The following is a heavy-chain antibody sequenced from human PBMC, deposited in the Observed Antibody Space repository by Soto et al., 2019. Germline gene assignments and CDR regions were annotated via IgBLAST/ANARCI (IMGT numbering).Heavy chain of an antibody. V-gene: IGHV5-51*01. CDR2: IYPGDSDT. CDR1: GYRFSTYW. D-gene: IGHD1-26*01. J-gene: IGHJ4*02. CDR3: ARLGGIVDTGTWIQ. Sequence: GESLKISCKASGYRFSTYWIGWVRQRPGKGPEWMAIIYPGDSDTRENPSFQGQVTISADKSSNTVHLQWRSLKASDTAIYYCARLGGIVDTGTWIQWGQGTPVTVSS.